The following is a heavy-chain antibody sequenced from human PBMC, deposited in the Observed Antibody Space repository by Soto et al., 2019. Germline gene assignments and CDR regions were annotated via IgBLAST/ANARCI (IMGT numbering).Heavy chain of an antibody. Sequence: VGSLRLSCAASGFTFSSYAMSWVRQAPGKGLEWVSAISGSGGSTYYADSVKGRFTISRDNSKNTLYLQMNSLRAEDTAVYYCAKELAITGRGYGMDVWGQGTTVTVSS. CDR3: AKELAITGRGYGMDV. J-gene: IGHJ6*02. D-gene: IGHD5-12*01. CDR2: ISGSGGST. V-gene: IGHV3-23*01. CDR1: GFTFSSYA.